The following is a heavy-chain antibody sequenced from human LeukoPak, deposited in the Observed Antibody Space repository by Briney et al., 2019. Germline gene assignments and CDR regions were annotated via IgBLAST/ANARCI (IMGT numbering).Heavy chain of an antibody. V-gene: IGHV3-7*01. CDR3: ARAPATNEWRCMDY. CDR1: GFTFGNYW. J-gene: IGHJ4*02. Sequence: GGSLRLSCAAYGFTFGNYWMGWVRQAPGKGLEWVANIKQDGSEKRYIDPVKGRFTISRDNAKNSLYLQMNSLRAEDTAVYYCARAPATNEWRCMDYWGQGTLVTVSS. CDR2: IKQDGSEK. D-gene: IGHD2-8*02.